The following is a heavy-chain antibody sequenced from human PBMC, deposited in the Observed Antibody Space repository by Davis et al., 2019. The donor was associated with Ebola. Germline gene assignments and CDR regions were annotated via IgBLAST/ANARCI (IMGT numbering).Heavy chain of an antibody. CDR3: ARGLLTDYGDRYFFDL. D-gene: IGHD4-17*01. CDR2: INPGGGTT. J-gene: IGHJ4*02. Sequence: ASVKVSCKASGYTFTKYYMHWVRQAPGQGLEWMGLINPGGGTTSIAQRFQGRVTVTSDTSTGSVYMDLSTLTSDDTAVYYCARGLLTDYGDRYFFDLWGQGTLVTVSS. CDR1: GYTFTKYY. V-gene: IGHV1-46*01.